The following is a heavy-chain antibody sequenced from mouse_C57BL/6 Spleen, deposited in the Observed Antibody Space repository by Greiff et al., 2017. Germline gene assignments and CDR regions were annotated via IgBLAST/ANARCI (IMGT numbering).Heavy chain of an antibody. CDR3: APLLLRFPAWFAY. CDR1: GFNIKDSY. D-gene: IGHD1-1*01. V-gene: IGHV14-2*01. J-gene: IGHJ3*01. Sequence: VQLQQSGAELVKPGASVKLSCTASGFNIKDSYMHWVKQRTEQGLEWIGRINPEDGETKYAPKFQGKATITADTSSNTAYLQLSSLTSEDTAVYYCAPLLLRFPAWFAYWGQGTLVTVSA. CDR2: INPEDGET.